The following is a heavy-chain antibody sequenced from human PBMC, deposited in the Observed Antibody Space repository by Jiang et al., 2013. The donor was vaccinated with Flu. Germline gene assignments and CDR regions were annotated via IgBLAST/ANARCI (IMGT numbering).Heavy chain of an antibody. CDR1: GFTFSSYS. Sequence: VQLLESGGGLVQPGGSLRLSCAASGFTFSSYSMNWVRQAPGKGLEWVSYISSSSTIYYADSVKGRFTISRDNAKNSLYLQMNSLRDEDTAVYYCARTHDYGDYVGDYWGQGTLVTVSS. CDR3: ARTHDYGDYVGDY. D-gene: IGHD4-17*01. CDR2: ISSSSTI. V-gene: IGHV3-48*02. J-gene: IGHJ4*02.